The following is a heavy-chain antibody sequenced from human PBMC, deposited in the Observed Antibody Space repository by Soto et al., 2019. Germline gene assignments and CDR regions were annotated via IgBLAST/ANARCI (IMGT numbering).Heavy chain of an antibody. Sequence: ASETLSLTCTVSGGSISSGGYYWSWIRQHPGKGLEWIGYIYYSGSTYYNPSLKSRVTISVDTSKNQFSLKLSSVTAADTAVYYCSIDWYSSGHLGMDVWGQGTTVTVSS. CDR3: SIDWYSSGHLGMDV. V-gene: IGHV4-31*03. D-gene: IGHD6-19*01. CDR2: IYYSGST. J-gene: IGHJ6*02. CDR1: GGSISSGGYY.